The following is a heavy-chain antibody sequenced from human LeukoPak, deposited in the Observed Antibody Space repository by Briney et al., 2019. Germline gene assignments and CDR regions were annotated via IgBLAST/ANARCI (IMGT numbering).Heavy chain of an antibody. V-gene: IGHV3-48*01. J-gene: IGHJ6*02. D-gene: IGHD2-15*01. CDR2: ISPGTI. Sequence: GGSLRLSCAASGFTFSRHPTNWVRQAPGKGLEWVSYISPGTIYYADSVKGRFTISRDNAKNSLYLQMNSLRAEDTAVYYCTRDGRVAYEMDVWGQGTTVTVSS. CDR1: GFTFSRHP. CDR3: TRDGRVAYEMDV.